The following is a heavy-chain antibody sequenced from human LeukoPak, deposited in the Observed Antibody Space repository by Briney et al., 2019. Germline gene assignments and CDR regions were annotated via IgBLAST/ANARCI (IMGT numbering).Heavy chain of an antibody. J-gene: IGHJ3*02. CDR2: IYSTGST. Sequence: KTSETLSLTCTVSGGSISGYYWSWVRQSPEKGLESIGFIYSTGSTSYNPSLRSRVTISIDTSQNQFSLKLSSVTAADTAVYYCARWLPYVGVISAFDIWGQGTMVTVSS. D-gene: IGHD3-16*01. CDR1: GGSISGYY. V-gene: IGHV4-59*12. CDR3: ARWLPYVGVISAFDI.